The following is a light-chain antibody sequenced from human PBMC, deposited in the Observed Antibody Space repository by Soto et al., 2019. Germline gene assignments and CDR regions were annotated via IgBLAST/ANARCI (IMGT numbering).Light chain of an antibody. V-gene: IGKV3D-20*02. J-gene: IGKJ5*01. CDR3: QQRSNWPGT. CDR2: DAS. CDR1: QSVSSNY. Sequence: IVLTQSPDTLSLSPGERATLSCRASQSVSSNYLAWYQQKLGQAPRLLIYDASNRATGIPARFSGSGSGTDFTLTISSLEPEDFAVYYCQQRSNWPGTFGQGTRLEIK.